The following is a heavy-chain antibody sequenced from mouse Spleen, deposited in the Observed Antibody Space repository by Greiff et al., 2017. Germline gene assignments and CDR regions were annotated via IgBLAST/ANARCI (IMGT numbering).Heavy chain of an antibody. J-gene: IGHJ2*01. CDR1: GYTFTSYW. CDR3: ARGGGYECFDY. V-gene: IGHV1S81*02. D-gene: IGHD2-2*01. Sequence: QVQLKESGAELVKPGASVKLSCKASGYTFTSYWMHWVKQRPGQGLEWIGEINPSNGRTNYNEKFKSKATLTVDKSSSTAYMQLSSLTSEDSAVYYCARGGGYECFDYWGQGTTLTVSS. CDR2: INPSNGRT.